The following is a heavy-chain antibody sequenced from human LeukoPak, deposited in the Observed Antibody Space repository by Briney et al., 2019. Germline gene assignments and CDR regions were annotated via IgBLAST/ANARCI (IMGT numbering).Heavy chain of an antibody. D-gene: IGHD2-15*01. V-gene: IGHV3-23*01. J-gene: IGHJ5*02. CDR2: ISGSGGST. CDR3: AKEWVVAASRRGINWFDP. Sequence: GASLRLSCAASGFTFSSYAMSWVRQAPGKGLEWGSAISGSGGSTYYADSVKGRFTISRDNSKNTLYLQMNSLRAEDTAVYYCAKEWVVAASRRGINWFDPWGQGTLVTVPS. CDR1: GFTFSSYA.